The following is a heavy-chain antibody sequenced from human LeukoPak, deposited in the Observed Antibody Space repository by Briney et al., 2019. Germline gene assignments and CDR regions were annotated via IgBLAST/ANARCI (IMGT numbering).Heavy chain of an antibody. D-gene: IGHD5-12*01. J-gene: IGHJ5*02. Sequence: PGGSLRLSCAASGFTFSSYAMSWVRQAPGKGLEWVSAISGSGGSTYYADSVKGRFTISRDNSKNTLYLQMNSLRAEDTAVYYCAKDALRYSGYERIINWFDPWGQGTLVTVSS. V-gene: IGHV3-23*01. CDR1: GFTFSSYA. CDR3: AKDALRYSGYERIINWFDP. CDR2: ISGSGGST.